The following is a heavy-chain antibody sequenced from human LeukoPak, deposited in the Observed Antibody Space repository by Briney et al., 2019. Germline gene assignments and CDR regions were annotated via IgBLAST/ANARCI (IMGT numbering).Heavy chain of an antibody. CDR3: AGRGCSSTSCYGGTNLPFDY. D-gene: IGHD2-2*01. CDR1: GGSISSSNYY. Sequence: SETLSLTCTVSGGSISSSNYYWGWIRQPPGKGLEWIGSIYYSGSTYYNPSLKSRVTISVDTSKNQFSLKLTSVTAADTAVYYCAGRGCSSTSCYGGTNLPFDYWGQGTLLTVSS. V-gene: IGHV4-39*01. CDR2: IYYSGST. J-gene: IGHJ4*02.